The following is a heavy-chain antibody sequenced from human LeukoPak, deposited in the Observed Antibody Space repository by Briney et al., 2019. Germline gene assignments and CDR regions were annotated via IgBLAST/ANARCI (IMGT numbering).Heavy chain of an antibody. CDR2: INQHGNEK. CDR3: ARDARPNYYTSGSGI. V-gene: IGHV3-7*01. J-gene: IGHJ4*02. CDR1: GFTFSSYW. D-gene: IGHD3-10*01. Sequence: GGSLRLSXATSGFTFSSYWMSWVRQAPGKGLEWVANINQHGNEKYYVDSVKGRFTISRDNAKNSLYLQMNSLRAGDTAVYYCARDARPNYYTSGSGIWGQGTLVTVSS.